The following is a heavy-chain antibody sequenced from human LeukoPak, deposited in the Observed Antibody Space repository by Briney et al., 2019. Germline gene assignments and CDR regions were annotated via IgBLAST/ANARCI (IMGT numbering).Heavy chain of an antibody. CDR2: MYYRGST. D-gene: IGHD5-12*01. CDR1: GVSISTHFYY. CDR3: ARGSQDILDPNCFDP. J-gene: IGHJ5*02. V-gene: IGHV4-39*07. Sequence: PSETLSLTCTVSGVSISTHFYYWGWIRQTPGKALEWIGNMYYRGSTYYNPSLNSRVSMSLDTSKNQFSLRLSSVTAADTAFYFCARGSQDILDPNCFDPWGQGTLVTVSS.